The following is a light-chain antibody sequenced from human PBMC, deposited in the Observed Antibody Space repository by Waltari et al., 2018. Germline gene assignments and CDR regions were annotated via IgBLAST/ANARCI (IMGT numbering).Light chain of an antibody. Sequence: EILRTQSPVLPSLTPKEQVIMTCRARQSICTSLHWYQQKPDHSPKLQIKSAYQSSSGGPSRFSGSGAGKEVALTISRLEVEDAETYYWHQRSSLPISFGQGTRLEIK. CDR3: HQRSSLPIS. J-gene: IGKJ5*01. V-gene: IGKV6-21*02. CDR1: QSICTS. CDR2: SAY.